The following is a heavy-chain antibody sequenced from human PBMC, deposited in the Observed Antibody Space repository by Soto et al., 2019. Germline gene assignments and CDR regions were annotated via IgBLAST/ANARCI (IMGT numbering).Heavy chain of an antibody. CDR1: GDSFTGFW. D-gene: IGHD6-19*01. J-gene: IGHJ4*02. Sequence: GGSLKIPCKVPGDSFTGFWLGWVRQMPGKGPEWLGSIYPRDYDTRYSPSFQGQVTISADKSLSTAYLQWNSLQASDTAIYYCARQQPLDSRVWFTWGQGTLVTVSS. V-gene: IGHV5-51*01. CDR3: ARQQPLDSRVWFT. CDR2: IYPRDYDT.